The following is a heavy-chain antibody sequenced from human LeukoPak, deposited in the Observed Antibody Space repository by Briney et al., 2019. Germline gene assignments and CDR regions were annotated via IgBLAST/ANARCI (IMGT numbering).Heavy chain of an antibody. CDR3: ARDRKRYSSGWEANDY. V-gene: IGHV3-21*01. CDR1: GFTFRSYR. D-gene: IGHD6-19*01. J-gene: IGHJ4*02. CDR2: ISSSSSYI. Sequence: PGGCVRLSCAAAGFTFRSYRMNWVRQAPGKGLGWVSSISSSSSYIYYADSVKGRFTISRDNAQNSLYLQMNRLRAEDTAVYYCARDRKRYSSGWEANDYWGQGTLVTVSS.